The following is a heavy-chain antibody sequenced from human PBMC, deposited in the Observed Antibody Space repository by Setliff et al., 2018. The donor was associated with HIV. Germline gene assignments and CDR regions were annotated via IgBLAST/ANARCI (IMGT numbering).Heavy chain of an antibody. J-gene: IGHJ6*02. CDR2: ISSSGSTI. V-gene: IGHV3-48*04. CDR3: ARDDSNYRQHGMDV. CDR1: GFTFSTYT. D-gene: IGHD4-4*01. Sequence: PGGSLRLSCVVSGFTFSTYTMSWVRQAPGKGLEWVASISSSGSTIYYADSVKGRFTISRDNARNSLYLQMNSLRAEDTAVYYCARDDSNYRQHGMDVWGQGTTVTVSS.